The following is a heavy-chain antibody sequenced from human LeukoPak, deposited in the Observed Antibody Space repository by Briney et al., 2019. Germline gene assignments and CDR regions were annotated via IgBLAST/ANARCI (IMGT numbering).Heavy chain of an antibody. J-gene: IGHJ4*02. Sequence: SETLSLTCTVSGGSISSYYWSWIRQAPGKGLEWIANIDYSGNTIYNPALKSRVTMSVDTSKNQFSLNLTSVTVADTAVYYCAREGKLTGYFGGLGFNYWGQGILVTVSS. CDR2: IDYSGNT. D-gene: IGHD4-23*01. CDR3: AREGKLTGYFGGLGFNY. V-gene: IGHV4-59*01. CDR1: GGSISSYY.